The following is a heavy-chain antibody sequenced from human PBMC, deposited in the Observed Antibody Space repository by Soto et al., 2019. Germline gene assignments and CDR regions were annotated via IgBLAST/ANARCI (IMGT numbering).Heavy chain of an antibody. Sequence: EVQLVESGGGLVKPGGSLRLSCAASGFTFSSYSMNWVRQAPGKGLEWVSSISSSSSYIYYTDSVKGRFTISRDNAKNSLYLQMNSLRAEDTAVYYCARLTFGGVKDYWGQGTLVTVSS. D-gene: IGHD3-16*01. V-gene: IGHV3-21*01. J-gene: IGHJ4*02. CDR2: ISSSSSYI. CDR1: GFTFSSYS. CDR3: ARLTFGGVKDY.